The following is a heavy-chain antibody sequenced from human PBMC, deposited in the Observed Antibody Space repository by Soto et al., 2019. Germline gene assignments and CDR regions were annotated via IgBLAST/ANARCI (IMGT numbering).Heavy chain of an antibody. CDR2: INHSGST. V-gene: IGHV4-34*01. CDR1: GGSFSGYY. J-gene: IGHJ3*02. Sequence: SETLSLTCAVYGGSFSGYYGSWIRQPPGKGLEWIGEINHSGSTNYNPSLRGRVTISVDTSKNRFSLKLSSVTAADTAVYSCARGSRYCSGGSCYDAFDIWGQGTMVTVSS. D-gene: IGHD2-15*01. CDR3: ARGSRYCSGGSCYDAFDI.